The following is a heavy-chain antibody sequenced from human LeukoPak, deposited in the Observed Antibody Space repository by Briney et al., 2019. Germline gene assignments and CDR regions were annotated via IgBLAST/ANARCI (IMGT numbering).Heavy chain of an antibody. CDR3: ARDEPYSSGWYYFDY. CDR2: ISADNGNT. J-gene: IGHJ4*02. Sequence: ASVSVSCKASGYTFTSYGISWVRQAPGQGLEWMGWISADNGNTEYSQKFQGRVSMTTDTSTSTAYMDLRSLRSDDTAVYYCARDEPYSSGWYYFDYWGQGTLVTVSS. V-gene: IGHV1-18*01. CDR1: GYTFTSYG. D-gene: IGHD6-19*01.